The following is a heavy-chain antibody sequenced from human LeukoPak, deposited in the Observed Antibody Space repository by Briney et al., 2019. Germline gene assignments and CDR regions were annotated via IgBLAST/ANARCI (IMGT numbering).Heavy chain of an antibody. CDR1: GGSFSGYY. V-gene: IGHV4-34*01. J-gene: IGHJ4*02. CDR3: ARSPDSVFDY. CDR2: INHSGST. Sequence: PSETLSLTCAFYGGSFSGYYWSWIRQPPGKGLEWIGEINHSGSTNYNPSLKSRVTISVDTSKNQFSLKLSSVTAADTAVYYCARSPDSVFDYWGQGTLVTVSS.